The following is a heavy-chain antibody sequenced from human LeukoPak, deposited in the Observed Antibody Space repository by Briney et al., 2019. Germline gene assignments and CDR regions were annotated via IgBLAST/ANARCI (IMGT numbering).Heavy chain of an antibody. V-gene: IGHV3-30*18. J-gene: IGHJ4*02. D-gene: IGHD4-17*01. CDR3: AKDAPSYGDYPGNYFDY. CDR2: ISYDGSNK. Sequence: PGRSLRLSCAASGFTFSSYGMHWVRQAPGKGLEWVAVISYDGSNKYYADSVKGRFTISRDNSKNTLYLQMNSLRAEDTAVYYCAKDAPSYGDYPGNYFDYWGQGTLVTVSS. CDR1: GFTFSSYG.